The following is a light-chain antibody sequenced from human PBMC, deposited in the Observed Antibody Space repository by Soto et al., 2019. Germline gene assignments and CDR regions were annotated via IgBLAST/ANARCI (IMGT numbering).Light chain of an antibody. J-gene: IGKJ5*01. CDR3: QQYDDSIT. CDR2: GAS. Sequence: EIVLTQSPDTLSLSPGESATLSCRGSQSVSSSYLAWYQQKPGRAPRLLIYGASNRATGIPDRFSGSGSGTDFTLTIRRLEPEDFAVFYCQQYDDSITFGQGTRLEIE. CDR1: QSVSSSY. V-gene: IGKV3-20*01.